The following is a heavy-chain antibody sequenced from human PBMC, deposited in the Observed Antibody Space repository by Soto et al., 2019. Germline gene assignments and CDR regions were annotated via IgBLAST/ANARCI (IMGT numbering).Heavy chain of an antibody. Sequence: EVHLLESGGGLVQPGGSLRLSCAASGFTFSDYSMSWVRQTPERGLEWVSTLTRGGTSYYADSVQGRFTVSRDNSKNTVSLQMHSLRAEDTALYYCTKRATTVPTPGNYFDSWGPGTLVTVSS. D-gene: IGHD1-1*01. CDR3: TKRATTVPTPGNYFDS. J-gene: IGHJ4*02. V-gene: IGHV3-23*01. CDR2: LTRGGTS. CDR1: GFTFSDYS.